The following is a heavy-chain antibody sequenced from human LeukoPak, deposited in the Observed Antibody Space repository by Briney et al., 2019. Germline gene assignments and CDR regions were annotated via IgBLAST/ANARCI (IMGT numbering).Heavy chain of an antibody. V-gene: IGHV1-2*02. J-gene: IGHJ3*02. D-gene: IGHD3-9*01. CDR1: GYTFTDYY. Sequence: ASVKVSCKASGYTFTDYYMHWVRQAPGQGLEWMGWINPNSGGTNYAQKFQGRVTMTRDTSISTAYMELSRLRSDDTAVYYCARVNYDILTGYSGDAFDIWGQGTMVTVSS. CDR2: INPNSGGT. CDR3: ARVNYDILTGYSGDAFDI.